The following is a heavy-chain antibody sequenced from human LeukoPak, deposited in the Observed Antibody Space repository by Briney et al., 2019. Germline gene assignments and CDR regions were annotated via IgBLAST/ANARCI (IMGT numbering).Heavy chain of an antibody. Sequence: ASVKVSCKASGYTFTSYGISWVRQAPAQGLEWMGWISAYNGNTNYAQKLQGRVTMTTDTSTSTAYMELRSLRSDDTAVYYCARGITMVRGVSYYYYMDVWGKGTTVTISS. CDR3: ARGITMVRGVSYYYYMDV. CDR2: ISAYNGNT. CDR1: GYTFTSYG. V-gene: IGHV1-18*01. D-gene: IGHD3-10*01. J-gene: IGHJ6*03.